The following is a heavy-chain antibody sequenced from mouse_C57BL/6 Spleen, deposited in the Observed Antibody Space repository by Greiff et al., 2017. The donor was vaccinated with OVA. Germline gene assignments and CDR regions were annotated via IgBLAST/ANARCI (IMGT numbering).Heavy chain of an antibody. CDR3: ARMGYDERDYFDY. Sequence: VQLVESGAELARPGASVKLSCKASGYTFTSYGISWVKQRTGQGLEWIGEIYPRSGNTYYNEKFKGKATLTADKSSSTAYMELRSLTSEDSAVYFCARMGYDERDYFDYWGQGTTLTVSS. J-gene: IGHJ2*01. V-gene: IGHV1-81*01. CDR2: IYPRSGNT. CDR1: GYTFTSYG. D-gene: IGHD2-2*01.